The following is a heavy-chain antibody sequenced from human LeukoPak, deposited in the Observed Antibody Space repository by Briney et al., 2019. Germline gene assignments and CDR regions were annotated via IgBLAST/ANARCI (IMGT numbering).Heavy chain of an antibody. CDR1: GGTFSSYA. V-gene: IGHV1-69*04. Sequence: SVKVSCKASGGTFSSYAISWVRQAPGQGLEWMGRIIPILGIANYAQKFQGRVTITADKSTSTAYMELSSLRSEDTAVYYCARGVRYYDFWSGPAGGFDPWGQGTLVTVSS. CDR3: ARGVRYYDFWSGPAGGFDP. J-gene: IGHJ5*02. D-gene: IGHD3-3*01. CDR2: IIPILGIA.